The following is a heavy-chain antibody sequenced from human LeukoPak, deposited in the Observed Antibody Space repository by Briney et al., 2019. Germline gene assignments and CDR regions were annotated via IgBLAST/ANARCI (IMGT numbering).Heavy chain of an antibody. D-gene: IGHD3-10*01. CDR3: APVGLLWFGELGY. CDR1: GFTFSSYA. V-gene: IGHV3-21*01. Sequence: GGSLRLSCAASGFTFSSYAMNWVRQAPGKGLEWVSSISSSSSYIYYADSVKGRFTISRDNAKNSLYLQMNSLRAEDTAVYYCAPVGLLWFGELGYWGQGTLVTVSS. J-gene: IGHJ4*02. CDR2: ISSSSSYI.